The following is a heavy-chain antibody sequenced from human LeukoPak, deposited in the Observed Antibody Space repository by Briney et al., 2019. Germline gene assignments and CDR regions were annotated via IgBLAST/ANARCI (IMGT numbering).Heavy chain of an antibody. CDR3: ARVATGSYDWFDP. J-gene: IGHJ5*02. D-gene: IGHD3-10*01. V-gene: IGHV3-74*01. CDR1: GFTLNGYW. Sequence: GGSLGLSCAAPGFTLNGYWMHWVRQAPEKGLVWVSRINSDGSTTSYAVSVKGRFTISRDNSKNTLYLQMNSLRAEDTAVYFCARVATGSYDWFDPWGQGTLVTVSS. CDR2: INSDGSTT.